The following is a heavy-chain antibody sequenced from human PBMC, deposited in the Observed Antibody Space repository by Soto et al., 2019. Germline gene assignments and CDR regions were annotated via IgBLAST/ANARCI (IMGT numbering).Heavy chain of an antibody. Sequence: QVQLVQSGAEVKKPGSSVKVSCKASGGTFSSYAISWVRQAPGQGLEWMGGIIPIFGTANYAQKFQGRVTITADKSTSPSYMARSSLRSDDTSVYSCAREAMTVTPRSCQHWGQGTLVTVAS. CDR3: AREAMTVTPRSCQH. V-gene: IGHV1-69*06. CDR1: GGTFSSYA. D-gene: IGHD4-17*01. J-gene: IGHJ1*01. CDR2: IIPIFGTA.